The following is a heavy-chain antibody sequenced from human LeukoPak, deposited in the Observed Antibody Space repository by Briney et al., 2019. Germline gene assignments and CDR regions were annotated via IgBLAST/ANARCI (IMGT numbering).Heavy chain of an antibody. CDR2: IKEDGSEN. D-gene: IGHD3-16*01. V-gene: IGHV3-7*01. Sequence: GGPRLSCAASGFTFSYYWMSWVRQAPGKGLEWVANIKEDGSENYSVDSVKGRFTISRDNANHSLYLQMTRLRAEDTAVYYCARDPGGAFGGVSWGQGTLVTVSS. J-gene: IGHJ5*02. CDR3: ARDPGGAFGGVS. CDR1: GFTFSYYW.